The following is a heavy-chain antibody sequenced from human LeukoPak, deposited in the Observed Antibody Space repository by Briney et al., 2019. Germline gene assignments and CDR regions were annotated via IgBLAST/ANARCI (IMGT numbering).Heavy chain of an antibody. J-gene: IGHJ4*02. Sequence: PSETLSLTCTVSGCSISSYYWSWIRQPPGKGLEWIGYIYYSGSTNYNPSLKSRVTISVDTSKNQFSLKLSSVTAADTAVYYCAITTDSSGWYYFDYWGQGTLVTVSS. CDR3: AITTDSSGWYYFDY. CDR2: IYYSGST. CDR1: GCSISSYY. D-gene: IGHD6-19*01. V-gene: IGHV4-59*08.